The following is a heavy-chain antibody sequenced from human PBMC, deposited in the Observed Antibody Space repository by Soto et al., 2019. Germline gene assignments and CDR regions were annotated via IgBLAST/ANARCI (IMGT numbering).Heavy chain of an antibody. D-gene: IGHD1-7*01. CDR1: GYSISSGYY. CDR3: ARDPQNSNWFDP. Sequence: PSETLSLTCAVSGYSISSGYYWGWIRHPPGKGLEWIGSIYHSGSTYYNPSLKSRVTISVDTSKNQFSLKLSSVTAADTAVYYCARDPQNSNWFDPWGQGTLVTSPQ. CDR2: IYHSGST. J-gene: IGHJ5*02. V-gene: IGHV4-38-2*02.